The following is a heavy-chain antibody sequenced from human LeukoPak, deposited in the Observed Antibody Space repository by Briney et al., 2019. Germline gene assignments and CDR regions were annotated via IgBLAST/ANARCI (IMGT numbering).Heavy chain of an antibody. CDR2: ISYDGSSK. J-gene: IGHJ3*02. D-gene: IGHD3-16*02. CDR1: GFTFSNYG. V-gene: IGHV3-30*18. Sequence: GGSLRLSCAASGFTFSNYGMHWVRQAPGKGLEWVAVISYDGSSKYYGDSVKGRFTISRDNSNNTLYLQMNSLRPEDTAVYYCAKVGVIATYDAFDIWGQGTMVTVSS. CDR3: AKVGVIATYDAFDI.